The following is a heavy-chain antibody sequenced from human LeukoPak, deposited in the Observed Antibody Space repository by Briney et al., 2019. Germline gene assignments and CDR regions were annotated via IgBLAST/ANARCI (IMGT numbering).Heavy chain of an antibody. J-gene: IGHJ4*02. D-gene: IGHD2-8*01. CDR1: SXSISRYY. Sequence: PSETLSLTCTVSSXSISRYYGSWIRQPPGKGLEWIGYIYYSGSTNYNPSLKSRVTISIDTSKNQFSLKLSSVTAADTAVYYCASGDGVQTLNFDSWGQGTLVTVSS. CDR2: IYYSGST. V-gene: IGHV4-59*01. CDR3: ASGDGVQTLNFDS.